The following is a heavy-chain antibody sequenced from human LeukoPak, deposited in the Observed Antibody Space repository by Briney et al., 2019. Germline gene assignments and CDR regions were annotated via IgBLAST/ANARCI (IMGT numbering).Heavy chain of an antibody. CDR2: INPNSGGT. J-gene: IGHJ6*02. D-gene: IGHD3-16*01. CDR3: ARMHLGDYYYYGMDV. Sequence: GASVKVSCKASGYTFTGYYMHWVRQAPGQGLEWMGWINPNSGGTNYAQKFQGRVTTTRDTSISTAYMELSRLRSDDTAVYYCARMHLGDYYYYGMDVWGQGTTVTVSS. V-gene: IGHV1-2*02. CDR1: GYTFTGYY.